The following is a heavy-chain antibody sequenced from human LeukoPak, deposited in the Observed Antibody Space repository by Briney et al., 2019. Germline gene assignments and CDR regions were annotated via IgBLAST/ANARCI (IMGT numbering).Heavy chain of an antibody. J-gene: IGHJ4*02. V-gene: IGHV4-34*01. CDR2: INHSGST. CDR1: GGSFSGYC. Sequence: PSETLSLTCAVYGGSFSGYCWSWIRQPPGKGLEWIGEINHSGSTNYNPPLTSRVTISVDTSKNQFSLKLSSVTAADTAVYYCARGGLFRLYLAPRYFDYWGQGTLVTVSS. D-gene: IGHD3-3*01. CDR3: ARGGLFRLYLAPRYFDY.